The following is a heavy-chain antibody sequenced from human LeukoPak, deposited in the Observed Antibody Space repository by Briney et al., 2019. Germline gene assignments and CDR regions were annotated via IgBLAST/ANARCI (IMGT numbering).Heavy chain of an antibody. Sequence: SETLSLTCTVSGGSISSYYWSWIRQPPGKGLEWIGHISYSGSTNYNPSLKSRVTISVDTSMSQFSLKLTSVTPEDTAVYYCARDGPNTSYYFDYWGQGTLVTVSS. CDR1: GGSISSYY. CDR2: ISYSGST. D-gene: IGHD3-16*01. V-gene: IGHV4-59*12. J-gene: IGHJ4*02. CDR3: ARDGPNTSYYFDY.